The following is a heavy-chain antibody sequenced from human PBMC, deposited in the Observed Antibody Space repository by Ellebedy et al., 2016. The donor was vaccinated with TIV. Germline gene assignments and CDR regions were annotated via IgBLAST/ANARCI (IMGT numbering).Heavy chain of an antibody. D-gene: IGHD3-16*01. V-gene: IGHV5-51*01. CDR3: ARGAGGSRSTEYFQH. CDR1: GYSFTSYW. J-gene: IGHJ1*01. CDR2: IYPGDSDT. Sequence: PGGSLRLSCKGSGYSFTSYWIGWVRQMPGKGLEWMGIIYPGDSDTSYSPSFQGQVTISDAKSISTAYLQWSSLKASDTAMYYCARGAGGSRSTEYFQHWGQGTLVTVSS.